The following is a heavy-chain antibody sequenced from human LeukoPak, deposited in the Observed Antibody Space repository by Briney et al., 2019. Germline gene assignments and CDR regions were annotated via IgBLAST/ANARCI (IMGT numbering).Heavy chain of an antibody. D-gene: IGHD3-9*01. J-gene: IGHJ4*02. CDR3: ARGLVRFDY. V-gene: IGHV3-53*01. CDR1: GFTFSGYA. CDR2: IYSGGST. Sequence: PGGSLRLSCAASGFTFSGYAMSWVRQAPGKGLEWVSVIYSGGSTYYADSVKGRFTISRDNSKNTLYLQMNSLRAEDTAVYYCARGLVRFDYWGQGTLVTVSS.